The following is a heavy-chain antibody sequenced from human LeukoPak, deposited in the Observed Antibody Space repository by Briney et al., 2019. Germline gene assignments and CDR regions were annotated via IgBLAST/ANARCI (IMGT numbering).Heavy chain of an antibody. CDR1: GGSISSSSYY. V-gene: IGHV4-39*07. D-gene: IGHD3-22*01. J-gene: IGHJ4*02. CDR3: ARDRDDSSGYAVLN. CDR2: IYHSGST. Sequence: SETLSLTCTVSGGSISSSSYYWGWIRQPPGKGLEWIGEIYHSGSTNYNPSLKSRVTISVDKSKNQFSLKLSSVTAADTAVYYCARDRDDSSGYAVLNWGQGTLVTVSS.